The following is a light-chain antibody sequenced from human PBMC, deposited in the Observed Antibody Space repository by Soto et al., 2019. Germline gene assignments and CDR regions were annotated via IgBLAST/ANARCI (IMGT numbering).Light chain of an antibody. J-gene: IGLJ2*01. CDR3: SSYTTTSTLVV. CDR1: SSDIGGYNY. CDR2: DVT. V-gene: IGLV2-14*03. Sequence: QSALTQPASVSGSPGQSITISCTGTSSDIGGYNYVFWYQQHPGKAPKLMIYDVTNRPSGVSNRFSGSKSDNTASLTISGLQAEDEADYYCSSYTTTSTLVVFGGGTQLTVL.